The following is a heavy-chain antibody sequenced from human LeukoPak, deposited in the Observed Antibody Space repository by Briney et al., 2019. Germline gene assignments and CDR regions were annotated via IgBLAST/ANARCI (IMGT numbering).Heavy chain of an antibody. CDR1: GFTFSNYE. CDR2: ISSSGSLI. Sequence: RAGGSLRLSCAASGFTFSNYEMNWVRQAPGRGLEWVSYISSSGSLIYYADSVKGRFTISRDNAKDSLYLKMNSLRAEDTAVYYCARDPTPSFIDAMVRGVITYYYYYYMDVWGKGTTVTVSS. V-gene: IGHV3-48*03. J-gene: IGHJ6*03. CDR3: ARDPTPSFIDAMVRGVITYYYYYYMDV. D-gene: IGHD3-10*01.